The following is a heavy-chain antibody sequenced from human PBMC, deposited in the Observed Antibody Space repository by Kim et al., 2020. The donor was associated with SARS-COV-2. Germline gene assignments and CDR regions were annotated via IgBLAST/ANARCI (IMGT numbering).Heavy chain of an antibody. CDR2: IYSGAGT. D-gene: IGHD2-8*01. Sequence: GGSLRLSCAASGITVSSNYMSWVRQAPGKGLEWVAVIYSGAGTYYADSVTRRFSISRDSSKDTMYLQMHSLRAEDTADSYCESGTIGVGSSSYYSYDLDV. CDR1: GITVSSNY. V-gene: IGHV3-53*01. CDR3: ESGTIGVGSSSYYSYDLDV. J-gene: IGHJ6*01.